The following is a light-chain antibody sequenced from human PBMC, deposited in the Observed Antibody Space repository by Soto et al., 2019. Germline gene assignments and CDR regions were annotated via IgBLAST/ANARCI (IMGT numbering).Light chain of an antibody. CDR2: GAS. Sequence: EIVLTQSPGTLSLSPGERAILSYRASQSLSSTYLAWYQQKPGQAPRLLIYGASSRATGIPDRFSGSGSGTDFTLTISRLEPEDFAVYYCQQYGTSPFTFGPGTKVDVK. V-gene: IGKV3-20*01. J-gene: IGKJ3*01. CDR3: QQYGTSPFT. CDR1: QSLSSTY.